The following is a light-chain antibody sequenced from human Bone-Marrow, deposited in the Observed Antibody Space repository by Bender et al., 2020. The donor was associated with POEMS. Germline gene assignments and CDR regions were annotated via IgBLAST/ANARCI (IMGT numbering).Light chain of an antibody. CDR2: EAI. J-gene: IGLJ7*01. CDR3: CSYAAGGAV. V-gene: IGLV2-23*01. Sequence: QSALTQPASVSGSPGQSITIPCTGTSSDVGNYNLVSWYQQHPGKAPQVVIYEAIKRPSGVSKRFSGSNSGNTASLTISGLQAEDEADYYCCSYAAGGAVFGGGTQLTVL. CDR1: SSDVGNYNL.